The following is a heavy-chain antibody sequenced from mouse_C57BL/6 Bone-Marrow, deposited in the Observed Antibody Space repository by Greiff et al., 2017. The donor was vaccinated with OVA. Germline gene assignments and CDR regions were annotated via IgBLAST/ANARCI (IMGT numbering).Heavy chain of an antibody. CDR2: INPNNGGT. J-gene: IGHJ4*01. CDR1: GYTFTDYN. V-gene: IGHV1-22*01. Sequence: VQLKESGPELVKPGASVKMSCKASGYTFTDYNMHWVKQSHGKSLEWIGYINPNNGGTSYNQKFKGKATLTVNKSSSTAYMELRSLTSEDSAVYYCARGGPVAMDYWGQGTSVTVSS. CDR3: ARGGPVAMDY.